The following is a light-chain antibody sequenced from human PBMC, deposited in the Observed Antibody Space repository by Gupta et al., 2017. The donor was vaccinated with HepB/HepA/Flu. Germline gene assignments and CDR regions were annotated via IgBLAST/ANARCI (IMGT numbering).Light chain of an antibody. Sequence: DIQLTQFPSFLSASVGDRVTITCRASQGISSYLAWYQQKPGKAPKLLIYAASTLQSGVPSRFSGSGSGTEFTLTISSLQPEDFATYYCQQLNSYPLTFGRGTKVEIK. V-gene: IGKV1-9*01. J-gene: IGKJ4*01. CDR3: QQLNSYPLT. CDR1: QGISSY. CDR2: AAS.